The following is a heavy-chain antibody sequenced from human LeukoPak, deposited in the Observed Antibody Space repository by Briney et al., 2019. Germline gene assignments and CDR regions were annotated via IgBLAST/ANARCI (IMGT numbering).Heavy chain of an antibody. CDR3: ARDYDSRGYRRSYYYYMDV. J-gene: IGHJ6*03. D-gene: IGHD3-22*01. V-gene: IGHV1-2*02. CDR2: INLNSGGT. Sequence: ASVKVSCKASGYTFTGYYMHWVRQAPGQGLEWMGWINLNSGGTNYARKFQGRVTMTRDTSISTAYMELSRLRSDDTAVYYCARDYDSRGYRRSYYYYMDVWGKGTTVTVSS. CDR1: GYTFTGYY.